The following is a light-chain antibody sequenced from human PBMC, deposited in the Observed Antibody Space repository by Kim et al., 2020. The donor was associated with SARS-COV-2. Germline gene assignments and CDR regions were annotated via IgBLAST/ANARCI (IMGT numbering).Light chain of an antibody. V-gene: IGKV3-20*01. CDR3: QQYGSSRT. CDR2: TAS. Sequence: LSPGERVTPSCRASQSVSNNYLAWYQQKPGQAPRLLIHTASIRAADVPDRISGSGSGTDFTLTINRLEPEDFAVYYCQQYGSSRTFGRGTKVDIK. J-gene: IGKJ1*01. CDR1: QSVSNNY.